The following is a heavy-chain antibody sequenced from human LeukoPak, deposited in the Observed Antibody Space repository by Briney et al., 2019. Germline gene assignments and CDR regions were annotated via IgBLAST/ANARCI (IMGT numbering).Heavy chain of an antibody. CDR3: ARTLARAGWFDP. J-gene: IGHJ5*02. CDR1: GFTFSSYA. V-gene: IGHV3-30-3*01. CDR2: ISYDGSNK. Sequence: GGSLRLSCAASGFTFSSYAMHWVRQAPGKGLEWVAVISYDGSNKYYADSVKGRFTISRDNPKNTLYLQMNSLRAEDTAVYYCARTLARAGWFDPWGQGTLVTVSS. D-gene: IGHD6-6*01.